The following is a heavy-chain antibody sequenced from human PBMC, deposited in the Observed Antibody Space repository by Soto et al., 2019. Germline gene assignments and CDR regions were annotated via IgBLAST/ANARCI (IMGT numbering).Heavy chain of an antibody. CDR1: GFTFSSYG. CDR3: AKDYYGSASYLRAPMDV. Sequence: QVQLVESGGGVVQPGRSLRLSCAASGFTFSSYGMHWVRQAPGKGLEWVAVISYDGTNKYYADSVRGRFTISRDNSKNTLYLKMNSLRAEDTAVYYCAKDYYGSASYLRAPMDVWGQGTTVTVSS. J-gene: IGHJ6*02. D-gene: IGHD3-10*01. V-gene: IGHV3-30*18. CDR2: ISYDGTNK.